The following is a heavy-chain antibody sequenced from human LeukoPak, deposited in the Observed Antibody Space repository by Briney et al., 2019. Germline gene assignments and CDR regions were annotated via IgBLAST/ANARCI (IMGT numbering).Heavy chain of an antibody. CDR1: GITFSNAR. Sequence: GGSLRLSCAASGITFSNARMSWVRQAPGKGPEWVGRIKNKTDGATIDYAAPVKGRFTISRDDSKNTLYLQMNSLRTEDTAVYYCTTSGYSSGWPPASYFDLWGRGTLVTVSS. V-gene: IGHV3-15*01. CDR2: IKNKTDGATI. D-gene: IGHD6-19*01. CDR3: TTSGYSSGWPPASYFDL. J-gene: IGHJ2*01.